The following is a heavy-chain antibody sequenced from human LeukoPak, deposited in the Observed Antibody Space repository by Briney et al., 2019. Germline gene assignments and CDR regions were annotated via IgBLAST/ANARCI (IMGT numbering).Heavy chain of an antibody. D-gene: IGHD5-24*01. CDR3: ARTMAF. Sequence: GGSLRLSCAASGFTFSSYAMSWVRQAPGKGLEWVANIKEDESERHYVDSVRGRFTISRDNAKNSLYLQMSSLRAEDTAVYYCARTMAFWGQGTLVAVSS. CDR1: GFTFSSYA. V-gene: IGHV3-7*02. CDR2: IKEDESER. J-gene: IGHJ4*02.